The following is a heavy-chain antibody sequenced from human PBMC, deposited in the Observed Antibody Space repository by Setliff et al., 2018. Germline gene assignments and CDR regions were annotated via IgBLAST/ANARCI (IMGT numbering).Heavy chain of an antibody. D-gene: IGHD5-18*01. CDR2: IKSKTDGGTT. V-gene: IGHV3-15*01. J-gene: IGHJ4*02. CDR3: TTRRGFNYGPSDY. Sequence: GGSLRLSCAASGFTFVNYWMHWIRQAPGKGLEWVGRIKSKTDGGTTDYAAPVKGRFTISRDDSKNTLYLQMNSLKTEDTAVYYCTTRRGFNYGPSDYWGQGTLVTVSS. CDR1: GFTFVNYW.